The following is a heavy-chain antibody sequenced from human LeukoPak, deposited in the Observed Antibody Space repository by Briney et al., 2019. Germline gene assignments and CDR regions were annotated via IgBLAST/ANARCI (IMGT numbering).Heavy chain of an antibody. CDR2: IWYDGSNK. D-gene: IGHD3-22*01. V-gene: IGHV3-33*01. CDR3: ARGKMRTYYYDSSGYLDFDY. Sequence: GGSLRLSCAASGFTFSSYGMHWVRQAPGKGLEWVAVIWYDGSNKYYADSVKGRFTISRDNSKNTLYLQMNSLRAGDTAVYYCARGKMRTYYYDSSGYLDFDYWGQGTLVTVSS. J-gene: IGHJ4*02. CDR1: GFTFSSYG.